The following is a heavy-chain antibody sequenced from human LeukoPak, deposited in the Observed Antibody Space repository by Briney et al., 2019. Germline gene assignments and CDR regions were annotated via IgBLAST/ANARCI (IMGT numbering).Heavy chain of an antibody. CDR3: ASEYCSGGSCYGGRSDY. D-gene: IGHD2-15*01. CDR1: GYTFTGYY. J-gene: IGHJ4*02. Sequence: ASVRVSCKASGYTFTGYYVHWVRQAPGQGLEWMGRIIPIFGTANYAQKFRGRVTITTDESTSTAYMELSSLRSEDTAVYYCASEYCSGGSCYGGRSDYWGQGTLVTVSS. V-gene: IGHV1-69*05. CDR2: IIPIFGTA.